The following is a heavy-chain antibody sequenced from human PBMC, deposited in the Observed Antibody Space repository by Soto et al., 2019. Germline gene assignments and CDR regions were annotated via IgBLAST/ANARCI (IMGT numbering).Heavy chain of an antibody. J-gene: IGHJ4*02. CDR2: VTHSGTA. CDR3: ARIHWAQSSLDY. CDR1: GGSIDSGAFP. Sequence: SETLSLTCAVPGGSIDSGAFPLSWIRQPPGKGLEWIGYVTHSGTAYSIPSLNGRLTLSVDSSQTQFSLKLTSVTAADSAFYYCARIHWAQSSLDYWGRGILVTVSS. D-gene: IGHD6-19*01. V-gene: IGHV4-30-2*01.